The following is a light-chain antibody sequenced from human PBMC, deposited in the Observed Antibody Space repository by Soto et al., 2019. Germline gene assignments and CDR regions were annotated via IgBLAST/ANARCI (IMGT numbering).Light chain of an antibody. V-gene: IGKV3-20*01. J-gene: IGKJ1*01. CDR1: QSVSNSY. CDR2: GAS. Sequence: EIVLTQSPGTLSLSPGERATLSCRASQSVSNSYLAWYQQKPGQAPRLLIYGASSRATGIPARFSGSGSGTDFALNISRLEPEDFAVYHCQQYGGSPWTFGQGTKVEIK. CDR3: QQYGGSPWT.